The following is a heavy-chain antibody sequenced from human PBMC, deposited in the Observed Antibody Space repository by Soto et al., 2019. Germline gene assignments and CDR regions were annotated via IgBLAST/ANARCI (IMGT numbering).Heavy chain of an antibody. CDR3: ARDFHPRIQRITMIDY. D-gene: IGHD3-22*01. J-gene: IGHJ4*02. CDR2: IWYDGSNK. CDR1: GFTFSSYG. Sequence: GGSLRLSCAASGFTFSSYGMHWVRQAPGKGLEWVAVIWYDGSNKYYADSVKGRFTISRDNSKNTLYLQMNSLRAEDTAVYYCARDFHPRIQRITMIDYWGQGTLVTVSS. V-gene: IGHV3-33*01.